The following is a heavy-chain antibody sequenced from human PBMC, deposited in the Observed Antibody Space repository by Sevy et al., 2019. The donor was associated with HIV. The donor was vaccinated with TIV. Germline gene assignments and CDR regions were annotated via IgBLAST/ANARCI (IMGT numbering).Heavy chain of an antibody. Sequence: GGSLRLSCAASGFTFSSDWMHWVHQAPGKGLVWVSRLNGDGSSASYADFEKGRFTISRDNGKNTVYLQISSLTADDTAVYYCTRGRSGTYGWFDPWGQGTLVTVSS. J-gene: IGHJ5*02. D-gene: IGHD6-19*01. CDR2: LNGDGSSA. V-gene: IGHV3-74*01. CDR3: TRGRSGTYGWFDP. CDR1: GFTFSSDW.